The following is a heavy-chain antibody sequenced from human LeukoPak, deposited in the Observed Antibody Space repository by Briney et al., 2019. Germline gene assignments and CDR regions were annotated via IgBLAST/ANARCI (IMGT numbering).Heavy chain of an antibody. CDR1: GYTFTGYY. CDR2: INPNSGGT. Sequence: ASVKVSCKASGYTFTGYYMHWVRQAPGQGLEWMGWINPNSGGTNYAQKFQGSVTMTRDTSISTAYMELSRLRSDDTAVYYCARDARDCSSTSCYGRNWFDPWGQGTLVTVSS. V-gene: IGHV1-2*02. D-gene: IGHD2-2*01. CDR3: ARDARDCSSTSCYGRNWFDP. J-gene: IGHJ5*02.